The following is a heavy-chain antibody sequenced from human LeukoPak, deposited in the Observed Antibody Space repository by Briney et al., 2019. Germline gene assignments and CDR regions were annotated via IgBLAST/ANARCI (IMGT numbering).Heavy chain of an antibody. J-gene: IGHJ6*03. CDR2: ISGSGDGT. D-gene: IGHD6-6*01. CDR3: ARTGSSSSYYSYYYMDV. Sequence: PGGSLRLSCAASGSTFSSYAMTWVRQAPGKGLEWVSAISGSGDGTYYADSVKGRFTISRDNSKNTLYLQMNSLRAEDTAVYYCARTGSSSSYYSYYYMDVWGKGTTVTVSS. V-gene: IGHV3-23*01. CDR1: GSTFSSYA.